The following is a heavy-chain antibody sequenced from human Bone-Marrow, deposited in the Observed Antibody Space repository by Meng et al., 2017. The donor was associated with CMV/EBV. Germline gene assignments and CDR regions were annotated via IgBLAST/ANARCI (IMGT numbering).Heavy chain of an antibody. D-gene: IGHD1-26*01. V-gene: IGHV3-7*01. CDR2: IKEDGSQK. Sequence: GESLKISCAASGFTVSSNEMSWVRQAPGKGLEWVATIKEDGSQKYYVDSVKGRFTISRDNAKNSLYLQMNSLRGEDTAVYYCARDIPYSGNYEFEYWGQGTLVTVSS. CDR1: GFTVSSNE. J-gene: IGHJ4*02. CDR3: ARDIPYSGNYEFEY.